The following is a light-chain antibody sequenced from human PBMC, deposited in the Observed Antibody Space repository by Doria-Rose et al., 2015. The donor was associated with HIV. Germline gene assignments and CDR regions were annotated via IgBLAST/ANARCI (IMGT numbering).Light chain of an antibody. J-gene: IGKJ1*01. CDR3: HQYGTSWT. Sequence: EIVMTQSPGTLSLSPGERATLSRRASQSFSSTYLAWYQQKPGQAPSLPIYDGSTRATGIPDRSSASGSGTDFTLTINRLEPEDFALYYCHQYGTSWTFGQGTKVEI. CDR1: QSFSSTY. V-gene: IGKV3-20*01. CDR2: DGS.